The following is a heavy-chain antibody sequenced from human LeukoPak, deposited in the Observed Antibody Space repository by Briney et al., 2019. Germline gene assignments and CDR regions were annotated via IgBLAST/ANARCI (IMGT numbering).Heavy chain of an antibody. CDR1: GFTFSTNA. J-gene: IGHJ3*02. D-gene: IGHD1-1*01. Sequence: QSGGSLRLSCAASGFTFSTNAMSWVRQAPGKGLEWVSAVSGNGADTYYAGSVKGRFTISRDNSKNTLYLQMNSLRAEDTAVYFCAKELIIQPNGTVAFDIWGQGTMVTVSS. CDR2: VSGNGADT. V-gene: IGHV3-23*01. CDR3: AKELIIQPNGTVAFDI.